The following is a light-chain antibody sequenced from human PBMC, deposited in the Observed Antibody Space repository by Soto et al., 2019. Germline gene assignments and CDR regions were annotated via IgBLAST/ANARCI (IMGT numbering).Light chain of an antibody. CDR2: GNS. CDR3: QSYDSTLSGSG. V-gene: IGLV1-40*01. Sequence: VVTQPPSVSGAPGQRVTISCTGSSSNIGAGYDVHWYQQLPGTAPKLLIYGNSNRPSGVPDRFSGSKSGTSASLAITGLQAEDEADYYCQSYDSTLSGSGFGGGTQLTVL. CDR1: SSNIGAGYD. J-gene: IGLJ3*02.